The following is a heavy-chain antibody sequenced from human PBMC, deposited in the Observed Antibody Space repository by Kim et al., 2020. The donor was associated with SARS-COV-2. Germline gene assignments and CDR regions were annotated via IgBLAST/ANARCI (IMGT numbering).Heavy chain of an antibody. CDR1: GFTFNNYY. J-gene: IGHJ4*02. CDR2: INGGTST. V-gene: IGHV3-74*01. D-gene: IGHD6-13*01. Sequence: GGSLRLSCAASGFTFNNYYMHWVRQVPGKGLVWVSRINGGTSTIYADSVKGRFTISRDNAKNTLYLQMNSLRVEDTAVYYCVRAREAAGTVLEYWGQGTRVTVSS. CDR3: VRAREAAGTVLEY.